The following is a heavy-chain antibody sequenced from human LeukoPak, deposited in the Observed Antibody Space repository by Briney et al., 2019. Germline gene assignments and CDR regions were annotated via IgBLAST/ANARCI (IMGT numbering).Heavy chain of an antibody. V-gene: IGHV3-23*01. D-gene: IGHD3-22*01. Sequence: GSLRLSCAASGFTFSSYAMSWVRQAPGKGLEWVSAISSSGGSTYYADSVKGRFTISRDNSKNTLYLQMNSLRAEDTAVYYCAKLAYDSSGSYTAYFDYWGQGTLVTVSS. CDR2: ISSSGGST. J-gene: IGHJ4*02. CDR3: AKLAYDSSGSYTAYFDY. CDR1: GFTFSSYA.